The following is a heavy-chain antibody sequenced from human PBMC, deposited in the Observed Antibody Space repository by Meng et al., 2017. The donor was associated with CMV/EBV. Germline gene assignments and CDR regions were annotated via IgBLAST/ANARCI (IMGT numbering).Heavy chain of an antibody. CDR1: GDSISSRD. J-gene: IGHJ4*02. Sequence: GDSISSRDGSWIGQQDGKRLEWIGQIYTSGSTNYNPSLESRVTMSVDTSKNQFSLKLGSVTAADTAVYYCAREEITMVRGVLSYFDYWGQGTLVTVSS. CDR3: AREEITMVRGVLSYFDY. D-gene: IGHD3-10*01. V-gene: IGHV4-4*07. CDR2: IYTSGST.